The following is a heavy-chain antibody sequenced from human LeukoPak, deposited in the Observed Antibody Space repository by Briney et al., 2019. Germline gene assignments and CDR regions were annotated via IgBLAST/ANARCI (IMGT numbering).Heavy chain of an antibody. V-gene: IGHV3-30-3*01. CDR1: GFTFSSYA. Sequence: GGSLRLSCAASGFTFSSYAMHWVRQAPGKGLEWVAVISYDGSSKYYADSVKGRFTISRDNSKNTLYLQMNSLRAEDTAVYYCAREKSDCSSTSCNPYFDYWGQGTLVTVSS. CDR2: ISYDGSSK. CDR3: AREKSDCSSTSCNPYFDY. D-gene: IGHD2-2*01. J-gene: IGHJ4*02.